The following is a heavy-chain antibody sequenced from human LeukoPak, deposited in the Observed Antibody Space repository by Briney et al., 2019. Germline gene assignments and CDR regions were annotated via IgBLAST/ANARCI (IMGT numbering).Heavy chain of an antibody. J-gene: IGHJ6*03. D-gene: IGHD3-3*01. Sequence: SETLSLSCTVSGGSINSHYWSWIRQPPGKGLEWVGYIYSTGNTNYNPSLKGRVTISLDTSKNQFSLNLSSVTAADTAVYYCAKHDTVFGAAHFYMDVWGKGTTVTVSS. CDR2: IYSTGNT. CDR1: GGSINSHY. V-gene: IGHV4-4*09. CDR3: AKHDTVFGAAHFYMDV.